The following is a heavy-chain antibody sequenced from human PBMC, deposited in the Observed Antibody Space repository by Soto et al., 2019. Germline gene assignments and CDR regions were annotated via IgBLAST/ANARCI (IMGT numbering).Heavy chain of an antibody. D-gene: IGHD2-21*02. CDR1: GYTFTSYA. Sequence: QVQLVQSGAEEKKPGASVKVSCKASGYTFTSYAMHWVRQAPGQRLEWMGWINAGNGNTKYSPKFQGRVTITRDTSASTASMELSSLRSEDTAVYYCATSIVVVTALDYWGQGTLVTVSS. J-gene: IGHJ4*02. CDR3: ATSIVVVTALDY. V-gene: IGHV1-3*05. CDR2: INAGNGNT.